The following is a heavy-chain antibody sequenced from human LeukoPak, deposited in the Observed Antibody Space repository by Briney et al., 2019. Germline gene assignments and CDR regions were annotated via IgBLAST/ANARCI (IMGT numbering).Heavy chain of an antibody. Sequence: SETLSLTCAVYGGSFSGYYWSSIPQPPGKGLEWVGEINHSGSTNYNPSLKSRVTISVDTSKNQFSLKLSSVTAADTAVYYCARGGRWLVTGYFQHWGQGTLVTVSS. D-gene: IGHD6-19*01. CDR2: INHSGST. J-gene: IGHJ1*01. CDR1: GGSFSGYY. CDR3: ARGGRWLVTGYFQH. V-gene: IGHV4-34*01.